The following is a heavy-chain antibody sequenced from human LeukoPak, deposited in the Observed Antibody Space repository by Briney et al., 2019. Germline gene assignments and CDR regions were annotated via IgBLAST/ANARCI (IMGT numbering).Heavy chain of an antibody. V-gene: IGHV4-38-2*02. D-gene: IGHD3-22*01. J-gene: IGHJ4*02. CDR3: ATEKLGSRYPNFDY. CDR1: GYSISSGYY. CDR2: IYHSGST. Sequence: PSETLSLTCTVSGYSISSGYYWGWIRQPPGKGLEWIGSIYHSGSTYYNPSLKSRVTISVDTSKNQFSLKLSSVTAADTAVYYCATEKLGSRYPNFDYWGQGTLVTVSS.